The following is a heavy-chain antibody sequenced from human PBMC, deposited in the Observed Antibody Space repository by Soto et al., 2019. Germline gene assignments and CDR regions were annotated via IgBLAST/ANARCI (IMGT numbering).Heavy chain of an antibody. CDR3: TITDFVVVPAAISVGYWYFDL. V-gene: IGHV1-3*01. D-gene: IGHD2-2*01. Sequence: XSVXVSCKASGYTFTSYAMHWVRQAPGQRLEWKGWINAGNGNTKYSQKYQSRVTITRDTSASTAYMEQSSMRSEDKAEYYSTITDFVVVPAAISVGYWYFDLWGRGTLVTVSS. CDR2: INAGNGNT. CDR1: GYTFTSYA. J-gene: IGHJ2*01.